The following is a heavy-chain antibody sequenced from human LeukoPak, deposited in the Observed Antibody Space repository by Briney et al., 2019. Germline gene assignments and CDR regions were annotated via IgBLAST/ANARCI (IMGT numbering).Heavy chain of an antibody. V-gene: IGHV3-23*01. Sequence: GGSLRLSCAASGFTFNSYAMSWVRQAPGKGLEWISAISGSGINTYYADSVKGRFTISRDNSKNTLFLQMYSLRAEDTAVYYCAKEDYSNPRAYYYCGMDVWGQGTTVTVSS. CDR2: ISGSGINT. CDR1: GFTFNSYA. D-gene: IGHD4-11*01. J-gene: IGHJ6*02. CDR3: AKEDYSNPRAYYYCGMDV.